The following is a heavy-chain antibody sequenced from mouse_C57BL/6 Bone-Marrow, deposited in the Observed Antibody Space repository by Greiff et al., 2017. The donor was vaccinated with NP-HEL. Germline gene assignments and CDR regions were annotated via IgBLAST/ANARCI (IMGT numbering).Heavy chain of an antibody. CDR3: ARGGIYSWYFDV. J-gene: IGHJ1*03. Sequence: QVQLQQSGAELARPGASVKLSCKASGYTFTSYGISWVKQRTGQGLEWIGEIYPRSGNTYYNEKFKGKSTLTVDKSSSTAYMQLSSLTSEDSAVYYCARGGIYSWYFDVWGTGTTVTVSS. CDR1: GYTFTSYG. V-gene: IGHV1-81*01. D-gene: IGHD1-1*01. CDR2: IYPRSGNT.